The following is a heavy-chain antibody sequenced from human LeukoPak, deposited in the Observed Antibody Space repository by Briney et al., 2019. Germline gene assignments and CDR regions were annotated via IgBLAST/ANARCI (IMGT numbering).Heavy chain of an antibody. J-gene: IGHJ3*02. CDR2: IYHSGST. D-gene: IGHD3-22*01. CDR1: GGSISSGGYY. CDR3: ARETYDSAAFDI. Sequence: SETLSLTCTVSGGSISSGGYYWSWIRQPPGKGLEWIGYIYHSGSTYYNPSLKSRVTISVDRSKNQFSLKLSSVTAADTAAYYCARETYDSAAFDIWGQGTMVTVSS. V-gene: IGHV4-30-2*01.